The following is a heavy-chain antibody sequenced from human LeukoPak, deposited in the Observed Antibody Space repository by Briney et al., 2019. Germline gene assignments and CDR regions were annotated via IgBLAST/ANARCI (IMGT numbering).Heavy chain of an antibody. V-gene: IGHV6-1*01. CDR2: TYYRSKWYN. Sequence: SQTLSLTCVISGDSVSSNSAAWNWLRQSPSRGLQWLGRTYYRSKWYNDYAVSVRSRITINPDTSKNQFSPQLNSVTPEDTAVYFCARGRHGEHVPLFEYWGQGTLVTVSS. CDR3: ARGRHGEHVPLFEY. J-gene: IGHJ4*02. CDR1: GDSVSSNSAA. D-gene: IGHD3-10*02.